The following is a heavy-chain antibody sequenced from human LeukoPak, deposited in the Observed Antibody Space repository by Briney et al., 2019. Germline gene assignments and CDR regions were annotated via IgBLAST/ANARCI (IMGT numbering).Heavy chain of an antibody. CDR1: GYSISSGYY. CDR3: AREGTAFDP. Sequence: ASETLSLTCSFSGYSISSGYYWGWIRQPPGQGLEWIGNIYHSGSTYYNPSLKSRVTISVDTSKNQFSLKLSSVTAADTAVYYCAREGTAFDPWGQGTLVTVSS. V-gene: IGHV4-38-2*02. J-gene: IGHJ5*02. CDR2: IYHSGST. D-gene: IGHD1-1*01.